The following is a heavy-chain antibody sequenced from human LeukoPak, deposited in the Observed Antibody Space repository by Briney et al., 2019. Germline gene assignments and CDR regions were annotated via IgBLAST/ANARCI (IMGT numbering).Heavy chain of an antibody. V-gene: IGHV4-4*07. CDR3: ARGGYEYYYMDV. D-gene: IGHD3-16*01. CDR2: IYTSGST. CDR1: GGSINNYY. J-gene: IGHJ6*03. Sequence: LGTLSLTCTVSGGSINNYYWTWIRQPAGKGLEWIGRIYTSGSTNYNPSLKSRVTMSVDTSKSQFSLKLSSVTAADTAVYYCARGGYEYYYMDVWGKGTTVTVSS.